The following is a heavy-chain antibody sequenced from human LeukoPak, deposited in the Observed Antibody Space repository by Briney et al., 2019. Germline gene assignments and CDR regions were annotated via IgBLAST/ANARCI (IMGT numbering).Heavy chain of an antibody. Sequence: ASVKVSCKASGYTFTNYHIHWVRQAPGQGLEWMGMINPSGGSTVYAQMLQGRLTMTRDLSSRTVYMELNSLTSEDTAVYYCARGRTTQSYASSGFYPRDYWGQGTVVTVSS. D-gene: IGHD3-22*01. V-gene: IGHV1-46*01. CDR1: GYTFTNYH. CDR3: ARGRTTQSYASSGFYPRDY. J-gene: IGHJ4*02. CDR2: INPSGGST.